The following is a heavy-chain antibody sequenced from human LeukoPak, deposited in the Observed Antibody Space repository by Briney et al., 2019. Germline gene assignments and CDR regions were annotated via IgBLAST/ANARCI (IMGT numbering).Heavy chain of an antibody. J-gene: IGHJ6*03. CDR1: GSTFSSYG. CDR3: AKGSGWEVSDYYYYMDV. V-gene: IGHV3-30*02. CDR2: IRYDGSNK. D-gene: IGHD1-26*01. Sequence: GALRPSSAASGSTFSSYGMHWVRQPPGKGLEWVAFIRYDGSNKYYVASVKGRFTISRDNSNNTLYLQMNRLRAEDTAVYYCAKGSGWEVSDYYYYMDVWGKGTTVTISS.